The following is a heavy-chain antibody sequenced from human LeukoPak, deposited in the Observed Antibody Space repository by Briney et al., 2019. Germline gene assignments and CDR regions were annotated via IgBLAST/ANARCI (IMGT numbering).Heavy chain of an antibody. Sequence: ASVKVSCKASGYTFTGYYMHWVRQASGQGLEWMGRINPNSGGTNYAQKFQGRVTMTRDTSISTAYMELSRLRSDDTAVYYCAREETPQDIVLMVYDYYYYYGMDVWGQGTTVTVSS. D-gene: IGHD2-8*01. CDR3: AREETPQDIVLMVYDYYYYYGMDV. CDR1: GYTFTGYY. V-gene: IGHV1-2*06. CDR2: INPNSGGT. J-gene: IGHJ6*02.